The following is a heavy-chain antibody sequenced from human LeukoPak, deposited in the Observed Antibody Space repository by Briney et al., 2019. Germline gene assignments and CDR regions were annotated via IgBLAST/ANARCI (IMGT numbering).Heavy chain of an antibody. D-gene: IGHD4-23*01. CDR2: FYSGGST. CDR1: VVTVSSNY. V-gene: IGHV3-53*04. CDR3: ARNYGGGKPAPGYYYGMDV. J-gene: IGHJ6*02. Sequence: GRSLRLSCAASVVTVSSNYMSWVRQAPGKGLEWVPVFYSGGSTYYADPVKGRLTISRHNSKNTMYLQMNSLRAEDTAVYYCARNYGGGKPAPGYYYGMDVWGRGTTVTVSS.